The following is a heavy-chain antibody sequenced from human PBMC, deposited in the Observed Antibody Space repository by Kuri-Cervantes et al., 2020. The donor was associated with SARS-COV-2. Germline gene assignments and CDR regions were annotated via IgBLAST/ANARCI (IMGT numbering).Heavy chain of an antibody. Sequence: ETLSLTCTVSGYSISSGYYWGWIRQPPGKGLEWVSSISSSSSYIYYADSVKGRFTISRDNAKNSLYLQMNSLRAEDTAVYYCARDLFAVWGAYYVPSNWFGPWGQGTLVTVSS. D-gene: IGHD3-16*01. V-gene: IGHV3-21*01. J-gene: IGHJ5*02. CDR3: ARDLFAVWGAYYVPSNWFGP. CDR1: GYSISSGYY. CDR2: ISSSSSYI.